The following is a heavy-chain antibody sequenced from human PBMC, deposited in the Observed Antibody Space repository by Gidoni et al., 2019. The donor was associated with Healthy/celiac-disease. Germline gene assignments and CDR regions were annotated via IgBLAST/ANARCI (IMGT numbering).Heavy chain of an antibody. CDR1: GSTFSSYW. V-gene: IGHV3-74*01. CDR2: INSDGSST. D-gene: IGHD6-13*01. CDR3: ARDLSAGTDFDY. J-gene: IGHJ4*02. Sequence: EVQLVESGGGSVQPGGSLRLSCAASGSTFSSYWMPWVRHAPGKGLVCVSRINSDGSSTSYAYSVKGRFTISRDNAKNTLYLQMNSLRAEDTAVYYCARDLSAGTDFDYWGQGTLVTVSS.